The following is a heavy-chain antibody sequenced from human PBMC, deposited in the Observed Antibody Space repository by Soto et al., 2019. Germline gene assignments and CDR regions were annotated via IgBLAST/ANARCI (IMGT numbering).Heavy chain of an antibody. Sequence: PGGSLRLSCSASGFPLGTHDMGWVRQAPGTGLEWVSSISGPGDKTYYSNAVTGRFTISRDNSKNTLHLQMESLRAEDTAIYYCARANTYYGSKGWFDPWGQGTLVTVSS. V-gene: IGHV3-23*01. D-gene: IGHD3-22*01. CDR2: ISGPGDKT. CDR3: ARANTYYGSKGWFDP. J-gene: IGHJ5*02. CDR1: GFPLGTHD.